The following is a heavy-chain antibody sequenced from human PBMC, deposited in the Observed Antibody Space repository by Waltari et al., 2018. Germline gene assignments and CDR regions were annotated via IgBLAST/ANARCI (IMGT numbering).Heavy chain of an antibody. CDR1: GYSISRDYY. CDR2: IYHSGNT. V-gene: IGHV4-38-2*02. Sequence: QVQLQESGPGLVKPSETLSLTCTVSGYSISRDYYRGWTRQPPGKGLELIGNIYHSGNTSYNPSLNIRVTISVDTSKNQFSLKLTSVTAADTAVYYCARERRNTWYYFDYWGQGTLVTVSS. J-gene: IGHJ4*02. D-gene: IGHD6-13*01. CDR3: ARERRNTWYYFDY.